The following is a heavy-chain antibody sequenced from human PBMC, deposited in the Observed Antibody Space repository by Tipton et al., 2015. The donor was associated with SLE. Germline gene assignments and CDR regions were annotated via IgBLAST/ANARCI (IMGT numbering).Heavy chain of an antibody. CDR3: ARGGLYWLD. V-gene: IGHV4-61*02. J-gene: IGHJ4*02. D-gene: IGHD2-8*02. Sequence: LRLSCTVSGGSISSGSYYWSWIRQPAGKGLEWIGRIYTSGSTNYNPSLKSRVTISVDTSKNQFSLKLSSVTAADTAVYYCARGGLYWLDWGQGTLVTVSS. CDR2: IYTSGST. CDR1: GGSISSGSYY.